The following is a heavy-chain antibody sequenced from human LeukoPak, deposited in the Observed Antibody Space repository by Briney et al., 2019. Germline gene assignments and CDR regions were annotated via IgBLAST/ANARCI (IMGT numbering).Heavy chain of an antibody. CDR1: GFTFSSYA. D-gene: IGHD4-23*01. CDR3: VYGSDSDYDGNPGLFDY. V-gene: IGHV3-23*01. Sequence: GGSLRLSCATSGFTFSSYALSWVRQAPGKGLEWVSAISGSGGRTYYADSVKGRFTISRYNSKNTLYLQMNSLRAEDTAVYYCVYGSDSDYDGNPGLFDYWGQGTLVTVSS. J-gene: IGHJ4*02. CDR2: ISGSGGRT.